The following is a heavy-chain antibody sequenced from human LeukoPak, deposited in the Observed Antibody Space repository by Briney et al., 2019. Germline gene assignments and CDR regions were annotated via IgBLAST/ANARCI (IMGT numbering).Heavy chain of an antibody. J-gene: IGHJ5*02. CDR1: GYTFTGYY. Sequence: ASVKVSCKASGYTFTGYYMHWVRQAPGQGLEWMGWINPNSGGTNYAQKFQGRVTMTRDTSISTAYMELRGLRSDDTAMYYCARDVGITVADSFDPWGQGTLVTVSS. V-gene: IGHV1-2*02. CDR3: ARDVGITVADSFDP. CDR2: INPNSGGT. D-gene: IGHD6-19*01.